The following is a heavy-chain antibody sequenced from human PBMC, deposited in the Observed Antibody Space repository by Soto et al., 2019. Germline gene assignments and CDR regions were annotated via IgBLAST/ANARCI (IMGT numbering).Heavy chain of an antibody. Sequence: TLSLTCTVSCGPLSHGVYYLSLIRQNPGKGLEWIGYIYYSGSTYYNPSLKSRVTISVDTSKNQFSLKLSSVTAADTAVYYCARGPLSIRYFDYWGQGTLVTVSS. J-gene: IGHJ4*02. CDR1: CGPLSHGVYY. V-gene: IGHV4-31*03. D-gene: IGHD1-20*01. CDR2: IYYSGST. CDR3: ARGPLSIRYFDY.